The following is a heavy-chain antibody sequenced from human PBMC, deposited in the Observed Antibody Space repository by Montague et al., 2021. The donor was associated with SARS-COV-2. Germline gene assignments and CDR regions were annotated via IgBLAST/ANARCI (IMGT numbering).Heavy chain of an antibody. CDR2: IYYTGNT. V-gene: IGHV4-39*02. D-gene: IGHD3-22*01. Sequence: SETLSLTCTVSGGSITNNIDYWAWIRQPPGKGLEWIGSIYYTGNTYYNPSLKSRVTISVVTSKNHLTLRLSSVTAAETAVYYCARLKRYFDSSGSTSAFDFWGQGTKVTVSS. J-gene: IGHJ3*01. CDR1: GGSITNNIDY. CDR3: ARLKRYFDSSGSTSAFDF.